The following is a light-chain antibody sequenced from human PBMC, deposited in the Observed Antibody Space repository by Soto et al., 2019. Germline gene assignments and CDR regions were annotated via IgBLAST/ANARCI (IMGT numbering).Light chain of an antibody. CDR1: YSNIGNNY. CDR2: DDN. CDR3: GTWDVSLSAGV. Sequence: TQPPSVSAAPGQKVTISCSGSYSNIGNNYLSWYQQLPGTVPKLLIYDDNKRPSGIPDRFSASKSDTSATLDITGLQTGDEAYYYCGTWDVSLSAGVFGGGTKVTVL. V-gene: IGLV1-51*01. J-gene: IGLJ3*02.